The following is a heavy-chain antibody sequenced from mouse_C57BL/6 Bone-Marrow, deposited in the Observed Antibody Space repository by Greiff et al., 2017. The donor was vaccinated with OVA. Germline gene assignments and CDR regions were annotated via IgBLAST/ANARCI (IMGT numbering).Heavy chain of an antibody. J-gene: IGHJ4*01. D-gene: IGHD2-4*01. Sequence: VKLQESGPGLVAPSQSLSITCTVSGFSLTSYAISWVRQPPGQGLEWLGVIWTGGGTNYNSALKSRLSISKDNSKSQVFLKMNSMQTDDTAMYYCATSMITTGYYYAMDYWGQGTSVTVSS. CDR3: ATSMITTGYYYAMDY. V-gene: IGHV2-9-1*01. CDR1: GFSLTSYA. CDR2: IWTGGGT.